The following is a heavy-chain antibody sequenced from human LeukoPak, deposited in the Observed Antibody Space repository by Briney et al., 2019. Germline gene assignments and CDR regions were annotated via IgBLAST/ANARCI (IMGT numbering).Heavy chain of an antibody. V-gene: IGHV4-34*01. D-gene: IGHD6-19*01. CDR3: ASSGWSYPPDY. J-gene: IGHJ4*02. Sequence: PSETLSLTCAVYGGSFSGYYWSWIRQPPGKGLEWIGEINHSGSTNYNPSLKSRVTISVDTSKNQFSLKLSSVTAADTAVYYCASSGWSYPPDYWGQGTLVTVSS. CDR1: GGSFSGYY. CDR2: INHSGST.